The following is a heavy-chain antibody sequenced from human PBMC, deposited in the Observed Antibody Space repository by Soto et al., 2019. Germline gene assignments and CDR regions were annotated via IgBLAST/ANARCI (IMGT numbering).Heavy chain of an antibody. CDR3: TRDAAWELLHDY. CDR1: GVNFGDYA. J-gene: IGHJ4*02. D-gene: IGHD1-26*01. CDR2: IRSKAYGGTT. V-gene: IGHV3-49*03. Sequence: GGSQRLSCTASGVNFGDYAMSWFRQAPGKGLEWVGFIRSKAYGGTTEYAASVKGRFTISRDDSKSIAYLQMNSLKTEDTAVYYCTRDAAWELLHDYWGQGTLVTVSS.